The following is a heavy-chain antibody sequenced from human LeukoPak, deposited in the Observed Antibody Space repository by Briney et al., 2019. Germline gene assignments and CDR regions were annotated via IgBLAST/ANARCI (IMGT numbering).Heavy chain of an antibody. V-gene: IGHV3-15*01. CDR3: TQNFLTERDDYGDYPGY. D-gene: IGHD4-17*01. Sequence: PGGSLRLSCAASGFTFSNAWMSWVRQAPGKGLEWVGRIKSKTDGGTTDYAAPVKGRFTISRDDSKNTLYLQMNSLKTEDTAVYYCTQNFLTERDDYGDYPGYWGQGTLVTVSS. CDR1: GFTFSNAW. CDR2: IKSKTDGGTT. J-gene: IGHJ4*02.